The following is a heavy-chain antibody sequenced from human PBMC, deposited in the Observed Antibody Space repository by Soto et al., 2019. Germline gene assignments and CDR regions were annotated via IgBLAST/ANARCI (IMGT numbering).Heavy chain of an antibody. V-gene: IGHV4-34*01. D-gene: IGHD6-19*01. Sequence: QVQLQQWGAGLLKPSETLSLTCAVYGGSFSGYYWSWIRQPPGKGLEWIGEINHSGSTNYNPSLXXRVTISVDTSXXQXSXXLSSVTAADTAVYYCASLKTIRQTHVGSGWRPLDYWGQGTLVTVSS. CDR2: INHSGST. CDR1: GGSFSGYY. CDR3: ASLKTIRQTHVGSGWRPLDY. J-gene: IGHJ4*02.